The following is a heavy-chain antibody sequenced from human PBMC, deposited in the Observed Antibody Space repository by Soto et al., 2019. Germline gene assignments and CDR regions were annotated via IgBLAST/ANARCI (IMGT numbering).Heavy chain of an antibody. D-gene: IGHD3-16*01. CDR3: ARAENTDAWGLAFHAFDI. CDR2: IYYSGST. CDR1: GGSISSYY. V-gene: IGHV4-59*01. J-gene: IGHJ3*02. Sequence: SDTLSLTCTVSGGSISSYYWSWIRQPPGKGLEWIGYIYYSGSTNYNPSLKSRVTISVDTSKNQFSLKLSSVTAADTAVYYCARAENTDAWGLAFHAFDIWGQGTMVTVS.